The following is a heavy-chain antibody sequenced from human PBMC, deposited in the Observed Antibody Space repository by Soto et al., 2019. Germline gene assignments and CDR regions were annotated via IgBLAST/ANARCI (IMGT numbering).Heavy chain of an antibody. CDR1: GDSITTNGYY. J-gene: IGHJ4*02. V-gene: IGHV4-39*01. D-gene: IGHD2-8*01. Sequence: SAPRSLTCSVSGDSITTNGYYWCWILHPPVKGLQWIGNFYSTGSTFSHPSLTSRVSISVDTSKNKFSLRLTSVTAADTAVYYCARSHYTYGLLIDYWGPGIMVTVSS. CDR2: FYSTGST. CDR3: ARSHYTYGLLIDY.